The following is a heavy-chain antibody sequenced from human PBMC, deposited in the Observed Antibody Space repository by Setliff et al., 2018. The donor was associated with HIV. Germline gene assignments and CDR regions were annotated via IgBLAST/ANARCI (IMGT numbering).Heavy chain of an antibody. D-gene: IGHD5-12*01. CDR1: GFTFDRYW. Sequence: GSLRLSCAASGFTFDRYWMHWVRQAPGKGLVWVSRVNSDGSSKTYADSVKDRFTISRDNAKNTLYLQMNSLRAEDTGVYYCHSGYDTEEQSYFDYWGQGTPVTVS. V-gene: IGHV3-74*01. CDR2: VNSDGSSK. J-gene: IGHJ4*02. CDR3: HSGYDTEEQSYFDY.